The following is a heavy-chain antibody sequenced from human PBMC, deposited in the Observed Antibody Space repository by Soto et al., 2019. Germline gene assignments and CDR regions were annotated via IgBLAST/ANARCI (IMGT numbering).Heavy chain of an antibody. V-gene: IGHV4-34*01. D-gene: IGHD6-13*01. Sequence: PSETLSLTCAVYGGSFSGYYWSWIRQPPGKGLEWIGEINHSGSTNYNPSLKSRVTISVDTSKNQFSLKLSSVTAADTAVYYCARGLIAAAARAYNWFDPWGQGTLVTVS. CDR1: GGSFSGYY. CDR2: INHSGST. J-gene: IGHJ5*02. CDR3: ARGLIAAAARAYNWFDP.